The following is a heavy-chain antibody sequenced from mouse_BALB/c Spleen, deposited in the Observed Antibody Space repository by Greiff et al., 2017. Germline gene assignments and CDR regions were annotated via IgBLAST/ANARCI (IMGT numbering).Heavy chain of an antibody. CDR1: GYAFTSYN. CDR3: ARRYYGSSYYFDY. D-gene: IGHD1-1*01. J-gene: IGHJ2*01. CDR2: IDPFNGGT. Sequence: VQLQQSGPELVKPGASVKVSCKASGYAFTSYNMYWVKQSHGKSLEWIGYIDPFNGGTSYNQKFKGKATLTVDKSSSTAYMHLSSLTSEDSAVYYCARRYYGSSYYFDYWGQGTTLTVSS. V-gene: IGHV1S135*01.